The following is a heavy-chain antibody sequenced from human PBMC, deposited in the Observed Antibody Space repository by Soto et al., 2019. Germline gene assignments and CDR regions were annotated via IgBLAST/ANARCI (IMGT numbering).Heavy chain of an antibody. D-gene: IGHD3-22*01. Sequence: XESLLLSCAASGFTLSSYWMSWVRQAPGKGLEWVANIKQDGSEKYYVDSVKGRFTISRDNAKNSLYLQMNSLRAEDTAVYYCASTDYYDSSGYPGHAFDIWGQGTMVTVSS. CDR3: ASTDYYDSSGYPGHAFDI. CDR1: GFTLSSYW. CDR2: IKQDGSEK. J-gene: IGHJ3*02. V-gene: IGHV3-7*03.